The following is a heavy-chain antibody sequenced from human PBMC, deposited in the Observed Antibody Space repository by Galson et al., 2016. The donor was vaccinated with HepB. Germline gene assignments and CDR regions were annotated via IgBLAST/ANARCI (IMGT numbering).Heavy chain of an antibody. Sequence: SETLSLTCAVSGGSFNSDYWWSWIRQPPGKGLEWIGEISRSGRTNYNPSLRGRVTIPLNYSKNQFSLNLYSVTAADTAVYYCARVVWGAPIPGTYGWLDPWGRGTLVTVSS. CDR1: GGSFNSDYW. D-gene: IGHD1-26*01. CDR2: ISRSGRT. J-gene: IGHJ5*02. V-gene: IGHV4-4*02. CDR3: ARVVWGAPIPGTYGWLDP.